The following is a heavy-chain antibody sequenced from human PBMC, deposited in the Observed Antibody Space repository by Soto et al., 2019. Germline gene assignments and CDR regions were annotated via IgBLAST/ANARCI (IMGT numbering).Heavy chain of an antibody. CDR3: VRAWAGY. CDR2: INSDGSAI. V-gene: IGHV3-74*01. J-gene: IGHJ4*02. Sequence: LRLSCAASGFTFSSYWMHWIRQAPGKGLVWVSRINSDGSAINYADSVKGRFTVSRDNAKNTLYLQMNSLRAEDTAVYYCVRAWAGYWGQGTLVTVSS. D-gene: IGHD6-19*01. CDR1: GFTFSSYW.